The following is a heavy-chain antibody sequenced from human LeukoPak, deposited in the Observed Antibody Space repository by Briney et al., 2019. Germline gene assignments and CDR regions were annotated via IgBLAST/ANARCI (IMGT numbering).Heavy chain of an antibody. CDR2: ISGNGVAT. D-gene: IGHD6-19*01. Sequence: PGGSLRLSCAASGFPFSTYAMNWVRRAHGKGLEWVSAISGNGVATYYADSVRGRFTISRDNSKNTLYMQMNSLRAEDTAVYYCAKDLRIAVAGYWGYFDSWGQGSLVTVSS. J-gene: IGHJ4*02. V-gene: IGHV3-23*01. CDR1: GFPFSTYA. CDR3: AKDLRIAVAGYWGYFDS.